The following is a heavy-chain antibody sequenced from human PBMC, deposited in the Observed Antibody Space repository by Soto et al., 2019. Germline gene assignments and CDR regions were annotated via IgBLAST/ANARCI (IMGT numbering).Heavy chain of an antibody. Sequence: GGSLRLSCAVSGFTFSSYAMSWVRQAPGKGLEWVAVIWYDGSNKYYADSVKGRFTISRDNSKNTLYLQMNSLRAEDTAVYYWARDSLRVTQAHSDGMDVWGQGTTVTVSS. CDR3: ARDSLRVTQAHSDGMDV. J-gene: IGHJ6*02. D-gene: IGHD2-21*02. V-gene: IGHV3-33*08. CDR2: IWYDGSNK. CDR1: GFTFSSYA.